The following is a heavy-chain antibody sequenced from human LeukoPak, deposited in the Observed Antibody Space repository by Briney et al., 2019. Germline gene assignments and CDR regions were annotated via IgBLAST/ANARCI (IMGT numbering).Heavy chain of an antibody. V-gene: IGHV3-15*01. CDR3: TTDVAGYCSSTTCSDVGYNLAY. CDR2: IRSKADGGTP. CDR1: GFSFTYAW. Sequence: PGGSLRLSCAASGFSFTYAWMSWVRQAPGKGLEWVGRIRSKADGGTPGYPAPVKGRFTVSRDDSKNTVYLQMNSLKSEDTAVYYCTTDVAGYCSSTTCSDVGYNLAYWGQGTLVTVSS. J-gene: IGHJ4*02. D-gene: IGHD2-2*01.